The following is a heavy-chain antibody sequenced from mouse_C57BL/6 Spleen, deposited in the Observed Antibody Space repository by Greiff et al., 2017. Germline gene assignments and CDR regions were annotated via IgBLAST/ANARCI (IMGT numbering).Heavy chain of an antibody. D-gene: IGHD1-1*01. CDR3: ARSRDYGSTFYAMDD. CDR2: IDPANGNT. J-gene: IGHJ4*01. Sequence: EVMLVESVAELVRPGASVKLSCTASGFNIKNTYMHWVKQRPEQGLEWIGRIDPANGNTKYAPKFQGKATITADTSSNTAYLQLSSLTSEDTAIYYCARSRDYGSTFYAMDDWGKGTSVTVAS. V-gene: IGHV14-3*01. CDR1: GFNIKNTY.